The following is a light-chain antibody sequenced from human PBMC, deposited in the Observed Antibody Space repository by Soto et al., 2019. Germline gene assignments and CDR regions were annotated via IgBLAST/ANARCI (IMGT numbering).Light chain of an antibody. CDR2: GAS. CDR3: QQYNNWPPWT. J-gene: IGKJ1*01. CDR1: QSVSSN. Sequence: EIVMTQSPATLSVSPGERATLSCRASQSVSSNLAWFQQKPGQAPRLLIYGASTSATGIPARFSGRGSGTEFTLTISNLQSEDFAVYYCQQYNNWPPWTFGQGTKVEIK. V-gene: IGKV3-15*01.